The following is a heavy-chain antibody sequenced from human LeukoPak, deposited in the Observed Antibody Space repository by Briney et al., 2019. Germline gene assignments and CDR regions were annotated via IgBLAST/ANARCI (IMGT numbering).Heavy chain of an antibody. J-gene: IGHJ4*02. V-gene: IGHV3-23*01. CDR2: ISGSGGST. Sequence: GGSLRLSCAASGFTFSSYGMSWVRQAPGKGLEWVSAISGSGGSTYYADSVKGRFTISRDNSKNTLYLQMNSLRAEDTAVYYCAKVGANSSGWYLSGFDYWGQGTLVTVSS. CDR3: AKVGANSSGWYLSGFDY. D-gene: IGHD6-19*01. CDR1: GFTFSSYG.